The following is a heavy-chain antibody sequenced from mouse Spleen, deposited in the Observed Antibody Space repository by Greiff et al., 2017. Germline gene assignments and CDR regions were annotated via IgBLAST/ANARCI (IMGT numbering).Heavy chain of an antibody. CDR1: GYTFTDYE. CDR3: TSQGEGYGSWFAY. J-gene: IGHJ3*01. Sequence: VQLQQSGAELVRPGASVTLSCKASGYTFTDYEMHWVKQTPVHGLEWIGAIDPETGGTAYNQKFKGKAILTADKSSSTAYMELRSLTSEDSAVYYCTSQGEGYGSWFAYWGQGTLVTVSA. V-gene: IGHV1-15*01. D-gene: IGHD1-2*01. CDR2: IDPETGGT.